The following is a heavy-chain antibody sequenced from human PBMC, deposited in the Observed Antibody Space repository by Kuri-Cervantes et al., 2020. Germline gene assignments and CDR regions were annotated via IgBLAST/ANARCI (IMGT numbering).Heavy chain of an antibody. Sequence: SGPTLVKPTETLTLTCTVSGFSLSNARMGVSWIRQPPGKALEWIGYIYYSGSTNYNPSLKSRVTISVDTSKNQFSLKLSSVTAADTAVYYCARDGDLDAFDIWGQGTMVTVSS. CDR3: ARDGDLDAFDI. CDR1: GFSLSNARMG. D-gene: IGHD3-10*01. J-gene: IGHJ3*02. CDR2: IYYSGST. V-gene: IGHV4-61*01.